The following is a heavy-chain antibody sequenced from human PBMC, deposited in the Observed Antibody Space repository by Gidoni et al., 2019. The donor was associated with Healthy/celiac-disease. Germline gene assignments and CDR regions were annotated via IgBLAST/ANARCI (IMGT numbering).Heavy chain of an antibody. Sequence: QVQLVQSGAEVKKPGSSVKVSCKASGGTFSSYAISWVRQAPGQGLEWMGGIIPIFGTANYAQKFQGRVTITADKSTSTAYMELSSLRSEDTAVYYCAHLRWGIAAAGTSYYYYYGMDVWGQGTTVTVSS. J-gene: IGHJ6*02. CDR3: AHLRWGIAAAGTSYYYYYGMDV. D-gene: IGHD6-13*01. CDR2: IIPIFGTA. CDR1: GGTFSSYA. V-gene: IGHV1-69*06.